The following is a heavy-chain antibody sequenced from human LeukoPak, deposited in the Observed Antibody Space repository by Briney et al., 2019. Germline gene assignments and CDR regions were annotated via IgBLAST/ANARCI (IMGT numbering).Heavy chain of an antibody. V-gene: IGHV4-38-2*02. CDR1: GFSVNNADY. CDR2: ISRSGIT. D-gene: IGHD2-15*01. Sequence: PSETLSLTCSVSGFSVNNADYWAWVRQPPGKRLEWIGNISRSGITSYNPSLNSRITISVDRPKNQISLKVRSATAADTAIYYCAGVSVAHEIVAGDYLESWGQGTLVTVSP. J-gene: IGHJ4*02. CDR3: AGVSVAHEIVAGDYLES.